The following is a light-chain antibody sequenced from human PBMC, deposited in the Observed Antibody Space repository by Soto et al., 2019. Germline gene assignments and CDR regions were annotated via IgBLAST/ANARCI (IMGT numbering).Light chain of an antibody. CDR3: QQYDDSSPIT. Sequence: EIVLTQSPATLSLSPGERATLSCGASQSVNYNYLAWYQQKPGLAPRLLIYDASSRATGIPERFSGRGSGTDFTLTISRLEPEDFAIYYCQQYDDSSPITFGQGTRLEIK. J-gene: IGKJ5*01. V-gene: IGKV3D-20*01. CDR1: QSVNYNY. CDR2: DAS.